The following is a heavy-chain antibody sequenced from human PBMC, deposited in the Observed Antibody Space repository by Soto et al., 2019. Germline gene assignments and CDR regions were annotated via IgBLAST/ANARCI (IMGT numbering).Heavy chain of an antibody. V-gene: IGHV4-59*01. CDR1: GGSIRSCY. Sequence: PSETLSLTCTVSGGSIRSCYWSWIRQPPGKGLEWIGYIYYSGSTNYNPSLKSRVTISVDTSKNQFSLKLSSVTAADTAVYYCARAILTGYYNVIDAFDIWGQGTMVTVSS. CDR2: IYYSGST. J-gene: IGHJ3*02. CDR3: ARAILTGYYNVIDAFDI. D-gene: IGHD3-9*01.